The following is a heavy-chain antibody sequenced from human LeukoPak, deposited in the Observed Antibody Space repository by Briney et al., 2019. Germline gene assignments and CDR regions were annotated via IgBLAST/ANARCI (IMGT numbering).Heavy chain of an antibody. J-gene: IGHJ4*02. D-gene: IGHD6-19*01. CDR3: ARTKSGWYYSDY. Sequence: SETLSLTCTVFGGSMRSYYWSWIRQPPGKGRELIGYVYYSGTANYKPSLASRVTILVDTSKNQFSLNLSSVNAADTAVYYCARTKSGWYYSDYWGQGTLVSVSS. CDR1: GGSMRSYY. CDR2: VYYSGTA. V-gene: IGHV4-59*08.